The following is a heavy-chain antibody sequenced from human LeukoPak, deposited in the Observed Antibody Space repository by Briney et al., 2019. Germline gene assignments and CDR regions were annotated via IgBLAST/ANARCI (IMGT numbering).Heavy chain of an antibody. V-gene: IGHV4-39*02. CDR3: ASLRSGTYYYYYYYMDV. Sequence: SETLSLTCTVSGGSISSSNYYWGWIRQPPGKGLEWIASIHYSETTYYNPSLKSRVAISVDTSKNHFSLKLSSVTAADTAVYYCASLRSGTYYYYYYYMDVWGKGTTVTISS. D-gene: IGHD3-10*01. J-gene: IGHJ6*03. CDR2: IHYSETT. CDR1: GGSISSSNYY.